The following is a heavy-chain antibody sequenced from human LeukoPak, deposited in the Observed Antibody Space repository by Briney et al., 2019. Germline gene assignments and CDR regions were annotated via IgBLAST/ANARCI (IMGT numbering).Heavy chain of an antibody. CDR3: ARGFVSEWFDP. Sequence: PSETLSLTCAVYGGSFSGYYWSWIRQPPGKGLEWIGEINHSGSTNYNPSLKSRVTISVDTSKNQSSLKLSSVTAADTAVYYCARGFVSEWFDPWGQGTLVTVSS. CDR2: INHSGST. V-gene: IGHV4-34*01. J-gene: IGHJ5*02. CDR1: GGSFSGYY. D-gene: IGHD5/OR15-5a*01.